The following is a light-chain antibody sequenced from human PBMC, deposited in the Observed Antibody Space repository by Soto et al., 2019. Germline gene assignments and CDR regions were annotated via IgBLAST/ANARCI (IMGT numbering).Light chain of an antibody. V-gene: IGKV1-5*03. Sequence: DIQMTQSPSTLSASVGGRVTITCRASQSISVWLAWYQQKPGKAPKPLIYKASSLESGVPSRFSGSGSGTEFTLTISSLQHDDFATYFCQQYHSFSRTFGPGTRVEIK. CDR3: QQYHSFSRT. CDR1: QSISVW. CDR2: KAS. J-gene: IGKJ1*01.